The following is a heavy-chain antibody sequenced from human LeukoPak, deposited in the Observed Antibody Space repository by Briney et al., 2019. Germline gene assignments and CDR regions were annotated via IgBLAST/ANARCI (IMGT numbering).Heavy chain of an antibody. CDR2: INHSGST. CDR1: GGSFSGYY. CDR3: ARGRVYYYNSSGPRKLFDY. J-gene: IGHJ4*02. D-gene: IGHD3-22*01. V-gene: IGHV4-34*01. Sequence: SETLSLTCAVYGGSFSGYYWSWIRQPPGKGLEWIGEINHSGSTNYNPSLKSRVTISVDTSKNQFSLKLNSVTAADTAVYYCARGRVYYYNSSGPRKLFDYWGQGTLVTVSS.